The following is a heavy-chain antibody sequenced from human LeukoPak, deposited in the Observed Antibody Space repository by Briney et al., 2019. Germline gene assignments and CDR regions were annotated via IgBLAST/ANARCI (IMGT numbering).Heavy chain of an antibody. Sequence: PGGSLRLSCAASGFTFSSYAMNWIRQAPGTGLEWVSGISAGGRNTISADSVKGRFTISRDNSKNTLYLQMNSLRAEDTAIYYCAKQSNDFWDGYSAPPGYGMDVWGQGTTVTVSS. J-gene: IGHJ6*02. CDR2: ISAGGRNT. D-gene: IGHD3-3*01. CDR1: GFTFSSYA. V-gene: IGHV3-23*01. CDR3: AKQSNDFWDGYSAPPGYGMDV.